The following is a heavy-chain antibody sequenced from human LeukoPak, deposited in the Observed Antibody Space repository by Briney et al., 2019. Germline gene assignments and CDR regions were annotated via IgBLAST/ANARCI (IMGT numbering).Heavy chain of an antibody. CDR2: ISAYNGNT. V-gene: IGHV1-18*01. J-gene: IGHJ3*02. D-gene: IGHD4-23*01. CDR3: ARAGTPYDYGGPKDAFDI. Sequence: ASVKVSCQASGYTFTSYGIRWVRQAPGQGLEWMGWISAYNGNTNYAQKLQGRVTMTIDTSTSTAYMELRSLRSDDTAVYYCARAGTPYDYGGPKDAFDIWGQGTMVTVSS. CDR1: GYTFTSYG.